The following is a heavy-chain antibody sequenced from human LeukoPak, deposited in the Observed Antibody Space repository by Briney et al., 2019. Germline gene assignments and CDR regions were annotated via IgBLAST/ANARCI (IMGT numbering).Heavy chain of an antibody. D-gene: IGHD4-17*01. Sequence: GKSLQISCKGSGYSFTSYWISWVRQMPGKGMEWMGKIAPTDSYTSYSTSFQGHVTISADKSISTAYLQWSSLKASDTAMYFCARDYGDYPWGQGTLVTVSS. V-gene: IGHV5-10-1*01. J-gene: IGHJ5*02. CDR1: GYSFTSYW. CDR3: ARDYGDYP. CDR2: IAPTDSYT.